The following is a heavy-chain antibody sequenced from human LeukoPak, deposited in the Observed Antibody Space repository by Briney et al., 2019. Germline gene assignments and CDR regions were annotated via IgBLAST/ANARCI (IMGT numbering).Heavy chain of an antibody. J-gene: IGHJ6*04. CDR3: ARIYCSSTSCYRGMDV. D-gene: IGHD2-2*01. CDR2: ISSSSSTI. V-gene: IGHV3-48*01. CDR1: GFTFSSYS. Sequence: GGSLRLSCAASGFTFSSYSMNWVRQAPGKGLEWVSYISSSSSTIYYADSVKGRFTISRDNAKNSLYLQMNSLRAEDTAMYYCARIYCSSTSCYRGMDVWGKGTTVTVSS.